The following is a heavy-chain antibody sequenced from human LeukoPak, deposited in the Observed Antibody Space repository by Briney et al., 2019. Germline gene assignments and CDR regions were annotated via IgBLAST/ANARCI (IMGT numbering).Heavy chain of an antibody. V-gene: IGHV3-7*01. D-gene: IGHD1/OR15-1a*01. CDR1: GFTFSYYY. CDR3: ARDNNNLFDY. J-gene: IGHJ4*02. Sequence: GGSLRLSCAASGFTFSYYYMSWVRQAPGKGREWVANIKQDGSEQYYVDSVKGRFTISKDNAKNSLSLQMNRLRAEDTAMYFCARDNNNLFDYWGQGTLVTVSS. CDR2: IKQDGSEQ.